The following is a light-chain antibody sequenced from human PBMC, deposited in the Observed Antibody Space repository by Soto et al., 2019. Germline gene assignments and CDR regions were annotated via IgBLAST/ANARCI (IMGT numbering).Light chain of an antibody. CDR3: QQYNNWLFT. V-gene: IGKV3-15*01. Sequence: EIVMTQSPATLSVSPGERVTLSCRASQSVSGNLAWYQQKPGQAPRLLIYGASNRATGIPARFSGSGSGTEYTLTISSLQSEVFAVYYCQQYNNWLFTFGGGTRVEIK. CDR1: QSVSGN. CDR2: GAS. J-gene: IGKJ4*01.